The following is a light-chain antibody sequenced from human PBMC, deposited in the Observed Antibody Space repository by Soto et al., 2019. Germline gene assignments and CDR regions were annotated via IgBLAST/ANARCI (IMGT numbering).Light chain of an antibody. CDR1: QGISSY. CDR3: QQLNSYPRT. V-gene: IGKV1-9*01. CDR2: AAS. Sequence: DIQLTQSPSFLSASVGDRVTITCRASQGISSYLAWYQQKPWKAPKLLIYAASTLQSGVPSRFSGSGSGTEFPLTISSLQPEDFATYYCQQLNSYPRTFGQGTKLEIK. J-gene: IGKJ2*02.